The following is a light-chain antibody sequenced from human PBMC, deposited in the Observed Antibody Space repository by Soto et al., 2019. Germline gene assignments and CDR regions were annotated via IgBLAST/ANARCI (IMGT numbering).Light chain of an antibody. CDR1: QNISVW. Sequence: MTQSPGTLSASVGDGVTITCRASQNISVWLAWYQQRPGKAPKFLIYDASNLETGVSSRFSGSGSGTEFTLTIRSLQPDDFATYYCQQYDSSSPTFGQGTKLEIK. CDR3: QQYDSSSPT. J-gene: IGKJ2*01. CDR2: DAS. V-gene: IGKV1-5*01.